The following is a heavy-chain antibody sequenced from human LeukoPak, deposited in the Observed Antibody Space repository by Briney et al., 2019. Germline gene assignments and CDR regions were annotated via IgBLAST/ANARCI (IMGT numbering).Heavy chain of an antibody. D-gene: IGHD6-19*01. CDR1: GYSFTNYW. J-gene: IGHJ4*01. Sequence: AESPQISCQGSGYSFTNYWIGWVRQMPGKDLEWMGIFSPGDSDSRYSPSFRGQVTISADKSISTVYLQWSSLKASDTAMYYCARLASAWNFDYWGERNLATVSS. CDR3: ARLASAWNFDY. CDR2: FSPGDSDS. V-gene: IGHV5-51*01.